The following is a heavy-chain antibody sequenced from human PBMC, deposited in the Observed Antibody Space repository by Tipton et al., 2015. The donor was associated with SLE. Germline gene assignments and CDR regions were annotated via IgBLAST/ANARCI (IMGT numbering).Heavy chain of an antibody. CDR1: GGSISGFY. Sequence: TLSLTCTVSGGSISGFYWSWIRQPDGKGLEWIGRIYSSGGPNYNPSLKSRVTMSVDTSKNQFSLKLTSMIAADTAVYYCARDIEAPGDFLYFDYWGQGTLVTVSS. D-gene: IGHD7-27*01. CDR2: IYSSGGP. J-gene: IGHJ4*02. V-gene: IGHV4-4*07. CDR3: ARDIEAPGDFLYFDY.